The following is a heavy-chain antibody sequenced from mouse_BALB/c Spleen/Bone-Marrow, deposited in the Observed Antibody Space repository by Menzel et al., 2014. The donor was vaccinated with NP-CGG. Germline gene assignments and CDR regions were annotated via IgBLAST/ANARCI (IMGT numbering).Heavy chain of an antibody. D-gene: IGHD1-1*01. V-gene: IGHV1-7*01. Sequence: QVQLQQSGAELAKPGASVKMSCKASGYTFTIYWMHWVKQRPGQGLEWIGYIDPSTGYTEYNQKFKDKATLTADKSSSTAYMQLSSRTSEESAVYYCERTGKVVDTALIYWGQGTLVTVSA. CDR2: IDPSTGYT. CDR1: GYTFTIYW. J-gene: IGHJ3*01. CDR3: ERTGKVVDTALIY.